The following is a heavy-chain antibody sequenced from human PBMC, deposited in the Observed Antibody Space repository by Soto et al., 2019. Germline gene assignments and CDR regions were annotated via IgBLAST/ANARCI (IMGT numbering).Heavy chain of an antibody. CDR2: ISSSSNTI. V-gene: IGHV3-48*01. Sequence: GGSLRLSCAASGFTFSSYSMNWVRQAPGKGLEWVSYISSSSNTIYYADSVKGRFTISRDNSKNTLYLQMNSLRGEDTAVYYCAKKYPGVTNPFDYWGQGTLVTVSS. D-gene: IGHD4-17*01. J-gene: IGHJ4*02. CDR3: AKKYPGVTNPFDY. CDR1: GFTFSSYS.